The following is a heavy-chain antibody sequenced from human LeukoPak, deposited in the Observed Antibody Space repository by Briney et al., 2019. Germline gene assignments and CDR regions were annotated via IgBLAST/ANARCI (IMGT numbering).Heavy chain of an antibody. CDR1: GGSVTSGTYF. Sequence: SETLSLTCPVSGGSVTSGTYFWTWIRQPPGKGLDWISFISNSGSTNYNPSLKSRVTISRDTSKNRFSLNLNSVTAADTAVYFCARSPSGYRFDYWGQGALVTVSS. CDR3: ARSPSGYRFDY. CDR2: ISNSGST. J-gene: IGHJ4*02. D-gene: IGHD3-22*01. V-gene: IGHV4-61*01.